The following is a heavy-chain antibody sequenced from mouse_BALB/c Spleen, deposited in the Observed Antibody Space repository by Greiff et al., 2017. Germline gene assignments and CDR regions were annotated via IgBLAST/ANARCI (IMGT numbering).Heavy chain of an antibody. CDR1: GFTFSSFG. CDR2: ISSGSSTI. J-gene: IGHJ4*01. Sequence: EVQLVESGGGLVQPGGSRKLSCAASGFTFSSFGMHWVRQAPEKGLEWVAYISSGSSTIYYADTVKGRFTISRDNPKNTLFLQMTSLRSEDTAMYYCARSFYGYDRNAMDYWGQGTSVTVSS. D-gene: IGHD2-9*01. CDR3: ARSFYGYDRNAMDY. V-gene: IGHV5-17*02.